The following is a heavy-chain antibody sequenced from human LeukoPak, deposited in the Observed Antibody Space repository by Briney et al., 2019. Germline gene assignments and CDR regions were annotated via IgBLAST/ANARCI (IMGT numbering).Heavy chain of an antibody. Sequence: SETLSLTCTVSGCSINSGAYYWGWIRQPPGKGLEWIGSIYYLGDTYYNPSLKSRVTVSIDMSKNQVSLILGSVTAADTAVYYCVRQKAYLLVDHWGQGTLVTVSS. J-gene: IGHJ4*02. CDR3: VRQKAYLLVDH. D-gene: IGHD2-8*01. V-gene: IGHV4-39*01. CDR2: IYYLGDT. CDR1: GCSINSGAYY.